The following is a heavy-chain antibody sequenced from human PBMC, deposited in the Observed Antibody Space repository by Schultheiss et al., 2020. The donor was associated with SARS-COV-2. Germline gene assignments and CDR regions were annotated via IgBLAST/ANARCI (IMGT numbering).Heavy chain of an antibody. CDR2: RHFSGST. V-gene: IGHV4-59*12. CDR3: ARAAGLRRHDYVYDI. Sequence: SETLSLTCSVSGGSMSRYYWSWIRQSPGKGLEWIGCRHFSGSTKYSSSFKSRVTMSVDASKKNFSLKLSSVTAADTAVYYCARAAGLRRHDYVYDIWGQGTMVTVSS. CDR1: GGSMSRYY. D-gene: IGHD3-16*01. J-gene: IGHJ3*02.